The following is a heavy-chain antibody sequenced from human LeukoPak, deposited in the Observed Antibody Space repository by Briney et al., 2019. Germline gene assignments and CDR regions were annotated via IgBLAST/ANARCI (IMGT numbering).Heavy chain of an antibody. CDR1: GYTFTSYD. Sequence: RASVNVSCKASGYTFTSYDVSWVRQASGQGLEWVGWMNPNSGNTGYAQNFQGRVTMTRDTSISTAYMELTSLRSEDTAIYYCARGITSDYWGQGILITVSS. J-gene: IGHJ4*02. CDR3: ARGITSDY. CDR2: MNPNSGNT. V-gene: IGHV1-8*01.